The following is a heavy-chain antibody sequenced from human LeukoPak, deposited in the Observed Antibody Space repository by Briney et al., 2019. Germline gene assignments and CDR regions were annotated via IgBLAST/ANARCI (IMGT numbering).Heavy chain of an antibody. Sequence: GRSLRLSCAASGFTFSSYSMNWVRQAPGKGLEWVSYSSWSSSTIYYADSVKGRFTISRDNAKNSLYLQMNSLRAEDTAVYYCARDPPRGDFWSGAGRYYFDYWGQGTLVTVSS. J-gene: IGHJ4*02. CDR1: GFTFSSYS. CDR3: ARDPPRGDFWSGAGRYYFDY. CDR2: SSWSSSTI. D-gene: IGHD3-3*01. V-gene: IGHV3-48*01.